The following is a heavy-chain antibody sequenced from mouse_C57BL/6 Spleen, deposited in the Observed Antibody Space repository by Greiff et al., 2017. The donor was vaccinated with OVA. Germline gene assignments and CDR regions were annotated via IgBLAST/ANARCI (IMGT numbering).Heavy chain of an antibody. Sequence: EVKLMESGPGLVKPSQSLSLTCSVTGYSITSGYYWNWIRQFPGNKLEWMGYISYDGSNNYNPSLKNRISITRDTSKNQFFLKLNSVTTEDTATYYCAKEKDSSGSYAMDYWGQGTSVTVSS. D-gene: IGHD3-2*02. V-gene: IGHV3-6*01. CDR2: ISYDGSN. CDR1: GYSITSGYY. CDR3: AKEKDSSGSYAMDY. J-gene: IGHJ4*01.